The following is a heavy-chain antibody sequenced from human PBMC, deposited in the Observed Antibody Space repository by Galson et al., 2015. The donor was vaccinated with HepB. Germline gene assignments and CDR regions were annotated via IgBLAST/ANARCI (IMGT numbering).Heavy chain of an antibody. CDR1: GFSFSNYG. D-gene: IGHD6-6*01. V-gene: IGHV1-18*01. CDR2: ISVYNGNT. CDR3: ARARYSTSPPDN. J-gene: IGHJ4*02. Sequence: SVKVSCKASGFSFSNYGISWVRQAPGQGLEWMGWISVYNGNTNYAQKFHGRVTMTTDTYTSTAYMELRSLRYADTAMYYCARARYSTSPPDNWGQGTLVTVSS.